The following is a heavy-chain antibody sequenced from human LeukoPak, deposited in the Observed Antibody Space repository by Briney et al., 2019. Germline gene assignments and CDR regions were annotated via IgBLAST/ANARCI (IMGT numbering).Heavy chain of an antibody. CDR3: ARVTGSFYFYYYMDV. CDR2: IYHTGST. Sequence: SETLSLTCTISGGSVSDYYWSWIRQSPGKGLEWIGYIYHTGSTSYSPSLKSRVTISVDTSNNQFSLKLSSVTAADTAVYYCARVTGSFYFYYYMDVWGKGTTVTVSS. J-gene: IGHJ6*03. CDR1: GGSVSDYY. V-gene: IGHV4-59*02. D-gene: IGHD3-10*01.